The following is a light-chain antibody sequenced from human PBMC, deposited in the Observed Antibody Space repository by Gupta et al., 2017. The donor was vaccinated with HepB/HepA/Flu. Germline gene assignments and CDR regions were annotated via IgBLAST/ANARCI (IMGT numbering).Light chain of an antibody. Sequence: EIVLTQSPGTLSLSPGERATLSCRASQSINGNYLAWYQQKPGQAPRLLIYGASTRATGIPDRFIGSGSGTDFTLTISRLEPEDFAVYYCQHYGTSPFTFGPGTKVDNK. CDR1: QSINGNY. CDR2: GAS. V-gene: IGKV3-20*01. J-gene: IGKJ3*01. CDR3: QHYGTSPFT.